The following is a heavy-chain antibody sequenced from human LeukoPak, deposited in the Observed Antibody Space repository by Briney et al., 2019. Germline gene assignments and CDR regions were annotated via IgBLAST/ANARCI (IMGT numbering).Heavy chain of an antibody. CDR2: IIPIFGTA. CDR1: GGTFSSYA. J-gene: IGHJ4*02. D-gene: IGHD3-9*01. Sequence: SVKVSCKASGGTFSSYAISWVRQAPGRGLEWMGGIIPIFGTANYAQKFQGRVTITTDESTSTAYMELSSLRSEDTAVYYCASQDYDILTGLDYWGQGTLVTVSS. V-gene: IGHV1-69*05. CDR3: ASQDYDILTGLDY.